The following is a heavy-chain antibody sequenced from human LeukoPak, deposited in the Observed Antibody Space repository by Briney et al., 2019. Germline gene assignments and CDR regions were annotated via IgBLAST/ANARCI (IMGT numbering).Heavy chain of an antibody. J-gene: IGHJ4*02. D-gene: IGHD3-9*01. CDR1: GFTFSSYG. CDR2: IPYDGSNK. CDR3: AKGGYFDWLFPDY. V-gene: IGHV3-30*18. Sequence: GRSLRLSCAASGFTFSSYGMHWVRQAPGKGMEWVAVIPYDGSNKYYADSVKGRFTISRDNSKNTLYLQMNSLRAEDTAVYYCAKGGYFDWLFPDYWGQGTLVTVSS.